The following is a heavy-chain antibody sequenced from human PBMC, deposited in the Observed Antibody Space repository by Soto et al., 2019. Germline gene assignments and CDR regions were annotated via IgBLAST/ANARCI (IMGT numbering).Heavy chain of an antibody. CDR1: GGSISSSSYY. Sequence: QLQLQESGPGLVKPSETLYLTCTVSGGSISSSSYYWGWIRQPPGKGLEWIGSIYYSGSTYYNPSLKSRVTISVDTSKNQFSLKLSSVTAADTAVYYCASESGVVVAAYDAFDIWGQGTMVTVSS. CDR2: IYYSGST. CDR3: ASESGVVVAAYDAFDI. D-gene: IGHD2-15*01. V-gene: IGHV4-39*01. J-gene: IGHJ3*02.